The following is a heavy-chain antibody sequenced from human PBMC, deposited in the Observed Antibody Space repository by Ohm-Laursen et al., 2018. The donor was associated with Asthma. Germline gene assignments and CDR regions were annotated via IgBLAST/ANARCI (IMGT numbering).Heavy chain of an antibody. CDR2: IDPSGGST. D-gene: IGHD1-26*01. CDR3: ARAYGTYTAFDI. CDR1: GYTFTTYY. Sequence: GASVKVSCKASGYTFTTYYMHWVRQAPGQGLEWMGIIDPSGGSTSYAQKFQGRVTMTRDTSTSTVYMELSSLRSEDTAVYYCARAYGTYTAFDIWGQGTMVTVSS. V-gene: IGHV1-46*01. J-gene: IGHJ3*02.